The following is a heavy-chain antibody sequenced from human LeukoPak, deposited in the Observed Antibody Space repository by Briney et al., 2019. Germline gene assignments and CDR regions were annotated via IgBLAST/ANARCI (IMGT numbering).Heavy chain of an antibody. J-gene: IGHJ6*03. V-gene: IGHV3-48*01. Sequence: PGGSLRLSCAASGFTFRSYSMNWVRQAPGKGLEGVSYISSRTSTIYYADSVKGRFTISRDNAKNSLYLQMNSLRAEDTAVYYCARDPDRSSWSRNNYYMAVWGKGTTVTVSS. CDR2: ISSRTSTI. CDR3: ARDPDRSSWSRNNYYMAV. CDR1: GFTFRSYS. D-gene: IGHD6-13*01.